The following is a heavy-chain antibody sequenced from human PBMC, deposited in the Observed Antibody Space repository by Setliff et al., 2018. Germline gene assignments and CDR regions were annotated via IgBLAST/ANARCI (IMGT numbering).Heavy chain of an antibody. V-gene: IGHV3-48*03. CDR1: GFTFSSYW. Sequence: GGSLRLSCAGSGFTFSSYWMTWVRQAPGKGLEWVSYINSGGTKIYYADSVEGRFTISRDNGKNSLFLQMNSVRAEDTAVYYCARSINGYQQRYDFWGQGALVTVS. J-gene: IGHJ4*02. CDR2: INSGGTKI. CDR3: ARSINGYQQRYDF. D-gene: IGHD3-16*01.